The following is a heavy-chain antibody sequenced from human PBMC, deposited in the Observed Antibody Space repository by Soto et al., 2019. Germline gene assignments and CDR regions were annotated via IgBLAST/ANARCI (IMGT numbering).Heavy chain of an antibody. Sequence: EVQLLASGGGLVHPGGSLRLSCAASGLTCTSYAMSWVRQAPGKGLEWVSGLSGSGGTTYYADSVKGRFTISRDNSKNTLYLQMDSLRAEDTAVYYCAKDRRISMVRGYYFEYWGQGTLVTVSS. J-gene: IGHJ4*02. V-gene: IGHV3-23*01. CDR1: GLTCTSYA. D-gene: IGHD3-10*01. CDR3: AKDRRISMVRGYYFEY. CDR2: LSGSGGTT.